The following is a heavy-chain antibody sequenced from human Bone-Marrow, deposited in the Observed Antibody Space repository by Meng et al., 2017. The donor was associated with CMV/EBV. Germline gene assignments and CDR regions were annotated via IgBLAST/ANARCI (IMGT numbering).Heavy chain of an antibody. D-gene: IGHD6-13*01. CDR3: AKEILLSSSSWYRQTDY. Sequence: GESLKISCAASGFIFSSYSMTWVRQAPGKGLEWVASISSSGAYIYDVDSVKGQGRFTISRDNSKNTLYLQMNSLRAEDTAVYYCAKEILLSSSSWYRQTDYWGQGTLVTVSS. CDR2: ISSSGAYI. CDR1: GFIFSSYS. J-gene: IGHJ4*02. V-gene: IGHV3-21*01.